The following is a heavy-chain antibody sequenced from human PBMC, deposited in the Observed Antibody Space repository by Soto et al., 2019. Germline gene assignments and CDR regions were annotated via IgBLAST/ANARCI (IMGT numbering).Heavy chain of an antibody. Sequence: QVQLVQSGAEVKKPGASVKVSCKASGYTFTSYDINWVRQATGQGLEWMGWMNPNSGNTGYAQKFQGRVTMTRNTSISTAYVELSSLRCEDMAVYYCDRALELYCSSISCCWGDYYYYYYMDVWGKGTTVTVSS. D-gene: IGHD2-2*01. CDR2: MNPNSGNT. CDR1: GYTFTSYD. J-gene: IGHJ6*03. V-gene: IGHV1-8*01. CDR3: DRALELYCSSISCCWGDYYYYYYMDV.